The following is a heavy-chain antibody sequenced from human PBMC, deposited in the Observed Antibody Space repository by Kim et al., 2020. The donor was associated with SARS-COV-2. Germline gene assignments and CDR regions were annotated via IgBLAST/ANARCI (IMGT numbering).Heavy chain of an antibody. CDR3: ARTPSYYYGMDV. V-gene: IGHV4-4*02. CDR1: GGSMSSIDW. CDR2: IYQTGTT. Sequence: SETLSLTCAVSGGSMSSIDWCSWVRQPPGQGLEWIGEIYQTGTTNYNPSLKSRVTISVDKSKNQFSLKLSSLTAADTAVYYCARTPSYYYGMDVWGQGTTVTVSS. J-gene: IGHJ6*02. D-gene: IGHD2-15*01.